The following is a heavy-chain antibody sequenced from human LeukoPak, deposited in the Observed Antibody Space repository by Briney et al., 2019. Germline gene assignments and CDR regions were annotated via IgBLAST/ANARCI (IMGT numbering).Heavy chain of an antibody. V-gene: IGHV3-7*03. CDR2: VKQDGSEK. CDR1: GFTFSDYW. CDR3: ARGRIAVKD. D-gene: IGHD6-19*01. J-gene: IGHJ4*02. Sequence: GGSLRLSCAASGFTFSDYWMSWVRQAPGKGLEWVANVKQDGSEKYYVDSVKGRFTISRDNAKNSLNLQMNSLRAEDTALYHCARGRIAVKDWGQGTLVTVSS.